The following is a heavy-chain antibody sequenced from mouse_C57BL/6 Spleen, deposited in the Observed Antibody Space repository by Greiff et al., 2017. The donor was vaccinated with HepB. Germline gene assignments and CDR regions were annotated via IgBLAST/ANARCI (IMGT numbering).Heavy chain of an antibody. J-gene: IGHJ4*01. CDR3: TRCGSSGYYAMDY. CDR1: GYTFTDYE. CDR2: IDPETGGT. V-gene: IGHV1-15*01. Sequence: VQLQQSGAELVRPGASVTLSCKASGYTFTDYEMHWVKQTPVHGLEWIGAIDPETGGTAYNQKFKGKATLTADKSSSTAYMELRSLTSEDSAVYYCTRCGSSGYYAMDYWGQGTSVTVSS. D-gene: IGHD1-1*01.